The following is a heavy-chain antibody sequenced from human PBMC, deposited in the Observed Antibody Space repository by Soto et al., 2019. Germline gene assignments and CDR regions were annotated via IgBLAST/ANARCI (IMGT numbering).Heavy chain of an antibody. J-gene: IGHJ3*02. D-gene: IGHD6-19*01. CDR2: ISWNSGSI. CDR1: GFTFDDYA. V-gene: IGHV3-9*01. Sequence: GGSLRLSCAASGFTFDDYAMHWVRQAPGKGLEWVSGISWNSGSIGYADSVKGRFTISRDNAKNSLYLQMNSLRAEDTALYYCAKDLDPIAVAGTADAFDIWGQGTMVTVSS. CDR3: AKDLDPIAVAGTADAFDI.